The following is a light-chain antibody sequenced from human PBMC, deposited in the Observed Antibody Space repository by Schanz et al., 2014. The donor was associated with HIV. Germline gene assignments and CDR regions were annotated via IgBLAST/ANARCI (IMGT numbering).Light chain of an antibody. CDR1: NSNIGSNY. CDR3: AAWDDSLNGRV. CDR2: RNN. Sequence: QTARSQPPSASGTPGQRVTISCSGSNSNIGSNYGYWYQQLPGTAPKLLIYRNNQRPSGVPDRFSGSKSGTSASLAISGLHSEDEADYHCAAWDDSLNGRVFGGGTQLTVL. J-gene: IGLJ7*01. V-gene: IGLV1-47*01.